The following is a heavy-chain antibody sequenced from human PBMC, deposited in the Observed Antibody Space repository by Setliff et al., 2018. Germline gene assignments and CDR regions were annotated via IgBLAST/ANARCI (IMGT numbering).Heavy chain of an antibody. CDR2: IIPIFGTA. V-gene: IGHV1-69*05. J-gene: IGHJ6*02. CDR1: GGTFSCYA. CDR3: ARAIKEAHYYYGSGSIDYYGMDV. Sequence: GASVKVSCKASGGTFSCYAISWVRQAPGQGLEWMGGIIPIFGTANYAQKFQGRVTITTDESTSTAYMELSSLRSEDTAVYYCARAIKEAHYYYGSGSIDYYGMDVWGQGTTVTVSS. D-gene: IGHD3-10*01.